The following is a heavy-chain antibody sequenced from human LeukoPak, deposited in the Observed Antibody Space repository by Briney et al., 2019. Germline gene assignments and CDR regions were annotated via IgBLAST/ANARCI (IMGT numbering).Heavy chain of an antibody. V-gene: IGHV3-23*01. CDR1: GFTCDSYG. CDR3: AKGRIVGARPYYLDY. J-gene: IGHJ4*02. Sequence: GGSLRLSCVVSGFTCDSYGMNWVRQAPGKGLEWVSSISGSGGSTNYADSVKGRFTISRDNSKNTLSLQMNSLRAEDTAVYYRAKGRIVGARPYYLDYWGQGTLVTVSS. D-gene: IGHD1-26*01. CDR2: ISGSGGST.